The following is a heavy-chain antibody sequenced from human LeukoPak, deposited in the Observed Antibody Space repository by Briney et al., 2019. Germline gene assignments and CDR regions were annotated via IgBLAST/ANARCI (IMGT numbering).Heavy chain of an antibody. Sequence: GGSLRLSGAASGFTFSNYWMSWVRQAPGKGLEWVANIKQDGSEKYYVDSVKGRFTISRDNAKNLLYLQMNSLRVEDTAVYYCAREPTIFGVVIPPDYWGQGTLVTVSS. D-gene: IGHD3-3*01. CDR2: IKQDGSEK. CDR1: GFTFSNYW. V-gene: IGHV3-7*03. CDR3: AREPTIFGVVIPPDY. J-gene: IGHJ4*02.